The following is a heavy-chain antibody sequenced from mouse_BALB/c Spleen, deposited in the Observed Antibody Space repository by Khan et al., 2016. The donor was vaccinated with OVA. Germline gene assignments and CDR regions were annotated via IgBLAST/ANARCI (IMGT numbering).Heavy chain of an antibody. V-gene: IGHV1-26*01. J-gene: IGHJ3*01. D-gene: IGHD2-14*01. CDR3: ARGYDFFAY. CDR2: VNPNNGDT. Sequence: EVQLQESGPDLVKPGASVKISCKASGYSFTAYYLSWVKQSHGESLEWIGRVNPNNGDTTYNQKFTGKTILTVNKSSNTAYMDLRSLTSEYSAVYDCARGYDFFAYWGQGTLVTVSA. CDR1: GYSFTAYY.